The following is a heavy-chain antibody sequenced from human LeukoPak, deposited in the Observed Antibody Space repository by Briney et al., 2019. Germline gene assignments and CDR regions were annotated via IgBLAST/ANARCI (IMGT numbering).Heavy chain of an antibody. D-gene: IGHD3-16*01. V-gene: IGHV3-30-3*01. CDR3: AGRLRPFDY. CDR2: ISYDGSNK. J-gene: IGHJ4*02. CDR1: GFTFSSYA. Sequence: GGSLRLSCAASGFTFSSYAMHWVRQAPGKGLEWVAVISYDGSNKYYADSVKGRFTISRDNSKNTLYLQMNSLRAEDTAVYYCAGRLRPFDYWGQGTLVTVSS.